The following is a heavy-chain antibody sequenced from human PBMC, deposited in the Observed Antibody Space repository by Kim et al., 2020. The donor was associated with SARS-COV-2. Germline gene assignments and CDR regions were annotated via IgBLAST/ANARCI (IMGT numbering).Heavy chain of an antibody. D-gene: IGHD6-13*01. J-gene: IGHJ5*02. Sequence: SETLSLTCVVSGGSFSDYYWTWIRQPPGKGLEWIGEINHSGDTNYNPSLRSRVTLTVDASKNQFSLTMDSVTSADTSVYYCARLMSASRKYWWFDPWGQG. CDR1: GGSFSDYY. V-gene: IGHV4-34*01. CDR3: ARLMSASRKYWWFDP. CDR2: INHSGDT.